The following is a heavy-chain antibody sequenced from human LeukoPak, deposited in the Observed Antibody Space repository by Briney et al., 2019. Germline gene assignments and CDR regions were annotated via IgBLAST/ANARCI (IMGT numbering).Heavy chain of an antibody. J-gene: IGHJ5*02. CDR2: ISGSGGST. Sequence: GGSLRLSCAASGFTFSSYAMSWVRQAPGKGLEWVSAISGSGGSTYYADSVKGRFTISRDNSKNTLYLQMNSLRAEDTAVYYCAKGPRRLMTTGINNWFAPWGQETLVTVSS. CDR1: GFTFSSYA. V-gene: IGHV3-23*01. D-gene: IGHD4-11*01. CDR3: AKGPRRLMTTGINNWFAP.